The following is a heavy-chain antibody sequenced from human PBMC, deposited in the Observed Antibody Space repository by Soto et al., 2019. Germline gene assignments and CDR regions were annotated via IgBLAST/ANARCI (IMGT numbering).Heavy chain of an antibody. V-gene: IGHV4-4*02. D-gene: IGHD6-13*01. CDR2: TYHGGST. J-gene: IGHJ4*02. CDR3: ARDRSSSWFQFDY. Sequence: QVQLQESGPGLVKPSGTLSLTCAGSGGAISSSNWWSWVRQPPGKGLEGIGETYHGGSTNYNQSLKSRVTISVDKSKNQFSLKLSSVTAADAAVYYCARDRSSSWFQFDYWGQGTLVTVAS. CDR1: GGAISSSNW.